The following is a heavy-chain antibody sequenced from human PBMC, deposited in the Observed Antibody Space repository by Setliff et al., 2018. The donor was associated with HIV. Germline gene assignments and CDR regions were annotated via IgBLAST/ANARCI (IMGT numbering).Heavy chain of an antibody. CDR3: ARGVRGVVNGMDV. V-gene: IGHV3-74*01. CDR1: GFTFSSYW. Sequence: LRLSCAASGFTFSSYWMHWVRQAPGKGLVWVFGRNTDGSSTRYADSVKGRFTISRDNAKNTLDLQMNSLRAEDTAVYYCARGVRGVVNGMDVWGQGTTVTVSS. J-gene: IGHJ6*02. D-gene: IGHD3-10*01. CDR2: RNTDGSST.